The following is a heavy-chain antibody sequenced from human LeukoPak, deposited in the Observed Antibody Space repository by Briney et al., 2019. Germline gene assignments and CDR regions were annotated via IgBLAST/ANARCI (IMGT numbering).Heavy chain of an antibody. CDR1: GYTFTSYG. J-gene: IGHJ6*02. Sequence: ASVKVSCKASGYTFTSYGISWVRQAPGQGLEWMGWISAYNGNTNYAQKFQGWVTMTRDTSISTAYMELSRLRSDDTAVYYCARDVIAGYYYYGMDVWGQGTTVTVSS. D-gene: IGHD6-13*01. CDR2: ISAYNGNT. CDR3: ARDVIAGYYYYGMDV. V-gene: IGHV1-18*01.